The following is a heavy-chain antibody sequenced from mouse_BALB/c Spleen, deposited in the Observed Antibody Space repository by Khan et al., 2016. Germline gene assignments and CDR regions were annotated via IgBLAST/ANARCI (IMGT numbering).Heavy chain of an antibody. CDR3: ARLITAWFAY. D-gene: IGHD2-4*01. Sequence: QIQLVQSGPELKKPGETVKISCKASGYTFTDYSMHWVKQAPGKGLKWMGWINTETGEPTYADDFKGRFAFSLETSASTAYLQINNLKNEDTATHFCARLITAWFAYWGQGTLVTVSA. J-gene: IGHJ3*01. V-gene: IGHV9-2-1*01. CDR2: INTETGEP. CDR1: GYTFTDYS.